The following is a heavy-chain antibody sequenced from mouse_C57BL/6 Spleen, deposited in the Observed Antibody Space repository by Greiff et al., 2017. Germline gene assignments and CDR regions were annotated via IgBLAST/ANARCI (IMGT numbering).Heavy chain of an antibody. CDR2: IDPANGNT. CDR1: GFNIKNTY. V-gene: IGHV14-3*01. D-gene: IGHD1-1*01. Sequence: VQLQQSVAELVRPGASVKLSCTASGFNIKNTYMHWVKQRPEQGLEWIGRIDPANGNTKYAPKFQGKATITADTSSNTAYLQLSSLTSEDTAIYYGARSSYYYGSSPYYFDDWGKGTTLTVSS. CDR3: ARSSYYYGSSPYYFDD. J-gene: IGHJ2*01.